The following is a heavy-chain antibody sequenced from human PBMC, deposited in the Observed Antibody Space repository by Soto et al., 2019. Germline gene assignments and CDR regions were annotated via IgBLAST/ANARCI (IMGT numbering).Heavy chain of an antibody. CDR1: GYTFTSYD. J-gene: IGHJ4*02. D-gene: IGHD1-7*01. CDR3: ASGPLGNSYHDY. Sequence: QVQLVQSGAEVKKPGASVKVSCKTSGYTFTSYDINWVRQATGQGLEWMGWMNPNRGNSGYAQKFQGRVPMTRNTSITTAYMEMSSLTSDATAVYYCASGPLGNSYHDYWGQGTLVTGSS. CDR2: MNPNRGNS. V-gene: IGHV1-8*01.